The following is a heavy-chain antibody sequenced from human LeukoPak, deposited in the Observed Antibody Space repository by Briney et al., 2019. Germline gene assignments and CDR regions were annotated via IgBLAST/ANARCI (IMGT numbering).Heavy chain of an antibody. V-gene: IGHV3-48*01. J-gene: IGHJ4*02. CDR2: ISSSSSTI. CDR3: ARVIAAAGTDY. CDR1: GFTFSSYA. Sequence: GGSLRLSCAASGFTFSSYAMSWVRQAPGKGLEWVSYISSSSSTIYYADSVKGRFTISRDNAKNSLYLQMNSLRAEDTAVYYCARVIAAAGTDYWGQGTLVTVSS. D-gene: IGHD6-13*01.